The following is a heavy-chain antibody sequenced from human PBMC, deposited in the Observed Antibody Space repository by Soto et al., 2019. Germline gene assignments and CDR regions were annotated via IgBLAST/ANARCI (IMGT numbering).Heavy chain of an antibody. Sequence: PSENPSLTCVVSGGSFDTYYWNWIRQSPGKGLEWIGESNHRGSNNYSPSLKSRVTISLDTSKNQFSLKLTSVTAADTAVYYCARDGYNPYWGQGTLVNVS. J-gene: IGHJ4*02. CDR1: GGSFDTYY. CDR2: SNHRGSN. CDR3: ARDGYNPY. D-gene: IGHD5-18*01. V-gene: IGHV4-34*01.